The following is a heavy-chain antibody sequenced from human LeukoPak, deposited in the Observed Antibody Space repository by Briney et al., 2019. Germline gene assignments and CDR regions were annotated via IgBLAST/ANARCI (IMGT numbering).Heavy chain of an antibody. CDR1: GYTFTGYY. CDR3: ARAEGVWGSYRQDY. CDR2: INPNSGCT. J-gene: IGHJ4*02. D-gene: IGHD3-16*02. V-gene: IGHV1-2*02. Sequence: GASVKVSCKASGYTFTGYYMHWVRQAPGQGLEWMGWINPNSGCTNYAQKFQGRVTMTRDTSISTAYMELSRLRSDDTAVYYCARAEGVWGSYRQDYWGQGTLVTVSS.